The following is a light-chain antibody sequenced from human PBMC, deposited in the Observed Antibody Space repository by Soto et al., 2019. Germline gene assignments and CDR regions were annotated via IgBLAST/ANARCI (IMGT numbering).Light chain of an antibody. J-gene: IGLJ2*01. CDR2: KDD. CDR3: ATWDDSLGGAVV. CDR1: SSNIGSNY. Sequence: QSVLTQPPSASGTPGQRVTISCSGSSSNIGSNYVYWYQQFPGTTPKLLIYKDDQRPSGVPGRFSGSKSGTSASLAISGLRSEDEADYYCATWDDSLGGAVVFGGGTKVTAL. V-gene: IGLV1-47*01.